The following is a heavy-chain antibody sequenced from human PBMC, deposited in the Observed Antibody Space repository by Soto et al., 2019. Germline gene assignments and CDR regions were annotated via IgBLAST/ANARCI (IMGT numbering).Heavy chain of an antibody. J-gene: IGHJ4*02. D-gene: IGHD2-15*01. CDR3: AKCSICSGSCYHLDY. CDR1: GFTFSSYA. CDR2: ISGSGGST. V-gene: IGHV3-23*01. Sequence: EVQLLESGGGLVQPGGSLRLSCAASGFTFSSYAMSWVRQAPGKGLEWVSAISGSGGSTYYADSVKGRFTISRDNSRNTLYLQMNSLRAEDTAVYYGAKCSICSGSCYHLDYCGQGTLVTVSS.